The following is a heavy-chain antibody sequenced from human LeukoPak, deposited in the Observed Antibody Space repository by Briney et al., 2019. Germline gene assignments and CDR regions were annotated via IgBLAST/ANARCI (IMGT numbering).Heavy chain of an antibody. CDR1: GGSINNSDNY. CDR2: IYYRGTA. CDR3: ARIQGNGAYGWDYFDY. J-gene: IGHJ4*02. V-gene: IGHV4-30-4*01. D-gene: IGHD3-16*01. Sequence: SETLSLTCTVSGGSINNSDNYWSWIRQPPGKGLEWIGFIYYRGTAHYNPSLKSRVTLSIDTSKNQFSLKVNSVTAADTAVYFCARIQGNGAYGWDYFDYWGQGLPVTVSS.